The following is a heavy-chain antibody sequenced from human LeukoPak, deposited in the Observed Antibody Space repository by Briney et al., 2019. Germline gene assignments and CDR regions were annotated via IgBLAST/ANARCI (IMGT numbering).Heavy chain of an antibody. D-gene: IGHD1-1*01. CDR3: TREQLGMYYFDY. J-gene: IGHJ4*02. V-gene: IGHV3-74*01. CDR2: INSDGSST. Sequence: GGSLRLSCAASGFTFSSYWKHWVRQAPGKGLVWVSRINSDGSSTSYADSVKGRFTISRDNAKNTLYLQMNSLRAEDTAVCYCTREQLGMYYFDYWGQGTLVTVSS. CDR1: GFTFSSYW.